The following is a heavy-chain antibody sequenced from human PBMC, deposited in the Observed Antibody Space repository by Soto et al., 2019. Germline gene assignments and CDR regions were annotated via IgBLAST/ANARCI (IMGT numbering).Heavy chain of an antibody. CDR1: GYSFTSYW. CDR2: IYPGDSDT. V-gene: IGHV5-51*01. CDR3: ARPLQNDYYYYYGMDV. J-gene: IGHJ6*02. Sequence: GESLKISCKGSGYSFTSYWIGWVRQMPGKGLEWMGIIYPGDSDTRYSPSFQGQVTISADKSISTAYLQWSSLKASDTAMYYCARPLQNDYYYYYGMDVWGQGTTVTVSS.